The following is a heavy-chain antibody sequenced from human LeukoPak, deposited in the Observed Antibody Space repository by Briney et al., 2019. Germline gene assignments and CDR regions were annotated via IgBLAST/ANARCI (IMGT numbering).Heavy chain of an antibody. Sequence: GGSLRLSCAASGFTLRTYAMSWVRQAPGKGLEWVSVISGSGTSTDYVDSVKGRFTISRDNSKNTLYLQINSLRDEDTAVYYCAKDHLPGIVVADRDYWGQGTLVTVSS. J-gene: IGHJ4*02. CDR2: ISGSGTST. D-gene: IGHD6-19*01. V-gene: IGHV3-23*01. CDR3: AKDHLPGIVVADRDY. CDR1: GFTLRTYA.